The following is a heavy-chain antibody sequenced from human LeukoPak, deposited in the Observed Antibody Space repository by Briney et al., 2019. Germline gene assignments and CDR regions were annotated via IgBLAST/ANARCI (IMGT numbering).Heavy chain of an antibody. CDR3: ARDNTVTKAFDY. D-gene: IGHD4-17*01. J-gene: IGHJ4*02. V-gene: IGHV4-59*12. CDR2: IYYSGST. Sequence: SETLALTYAVCGGSISSYYWSWIRPPPGKGLEWIGYIYYSGSTNYNPSLKSRVTISVDTSKNQFSLKLSAVTAADTAVYYCARDNTVTKAFDYWGQGTLVTVSS. CDR1: GGSISSYY.